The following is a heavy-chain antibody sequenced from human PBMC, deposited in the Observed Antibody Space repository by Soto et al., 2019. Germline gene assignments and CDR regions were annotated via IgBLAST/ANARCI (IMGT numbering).Heavy chain of an antibody. D-gene: IGHD6-6*01. V-gene: IGHV2-5*02. CDR2: IYWDDDK. CDR3: AHSLSSSSPGAFDI. J-gene: IGHJ3*02. Sequence: QITLKESGPPLVKPTQTLTLTCTFSGFSLSTSGVGVGWIRQPPGKALEWLALIYWDDDKRYSPSLKSRLTTNKDTSKNQVVLTMTTMDPVDTATYYCAHSLSSSSPGAFDIWGQGTMVTVSS. CDR1: GFSLSTSGVG.